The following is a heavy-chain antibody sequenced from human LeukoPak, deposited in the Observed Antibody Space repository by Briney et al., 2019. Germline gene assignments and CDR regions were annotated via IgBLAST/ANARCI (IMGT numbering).Heavy chain of an antibody. V-gene: IGHV4-38-2*02. D-gene: IGHD3-16*01. J-gene: IGHJ4*02. CDR3: ARKYYDYVWGSYSFDY. CDR1: GFSISSGYY. Sequence: SETLSLTCTVSGFSISSGYYWGWIRQPPGKGLEWIGSIYHGGSTYYNPSLKSRVTISVDTSKNQFSLKLSSVTAADTAVYYCARKYYDYVWGSYSFDYWGQGTLVTVSS. CDR2: IYHGGST.